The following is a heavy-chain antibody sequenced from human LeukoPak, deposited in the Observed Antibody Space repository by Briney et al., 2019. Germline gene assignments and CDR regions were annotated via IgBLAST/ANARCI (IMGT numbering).Heavy chain of an antibody. Sequence: GGSLRLSCEASGFTFSTFAMIWVRQPPGKGLEWVSSIFPSGGEIHYADSVKGRFTISRDNAKNTLYLQMNSLRAEDTAVYYCARQRVRWLLQAGIDYWGQGTLVTVSS. CDR2: IFPSGGEI. J-gene: IGHJ4*02. CDR1: GFTFSTFA. V-gene: IGHV3-23*01. CDR3: ARQRVRWLLQAGIDY. D-gene: IGHD3-22*01.